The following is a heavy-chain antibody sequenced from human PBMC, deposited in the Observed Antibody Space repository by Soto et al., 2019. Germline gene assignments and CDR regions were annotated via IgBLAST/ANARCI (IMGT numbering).Heavy chain of an antibody. V-gene: IGHV4-59*01. J-gene: IGHJ4*01. CDR2: IYYSGST. Sequence: SETLSLTCTVSGGSISSYYWSWIRQPPGKGLEWIGYIYYSGSTNYNPSLKSRVTISVDTSKNQFSLKLSSVTAADTAVYYCAKDSGRIAAAYDYRGQGTLVTVSS. D-gene: IGHD6-13*01. CDR3: AKDSGRIAAAYDY. CDR1: GGSISSYY.